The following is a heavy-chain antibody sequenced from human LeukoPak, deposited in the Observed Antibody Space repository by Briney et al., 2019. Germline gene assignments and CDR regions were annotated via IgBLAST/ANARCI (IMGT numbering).Heavy chain of an antibody. J-gene: IGHJ4*02. V-gene: IGHV3-21*01. D-gene: IGHD3-10*01. CDR3: ARFEWFGESSTDY. CDR2: ISSSSSYI. Sequence: KPGGSLRLSCAASGFTFSSYSMYWVRQAPGKGLEWVSSISSSSSYIYYADSVKGRFTISRDNAKNSLYLQMNSLRAEDTAVYYCARFEWFGESSTDYWGQGTLVTVSS. CDR1: GFTFSSYS.